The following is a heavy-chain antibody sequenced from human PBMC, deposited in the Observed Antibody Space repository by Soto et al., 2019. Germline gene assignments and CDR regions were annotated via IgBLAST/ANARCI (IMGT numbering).Heavy chain of an antibody. CDR3: ARQGALVVVPALIDY. Sequence: PSETLSLTCTVCGGSISSSSYYWGWIRQPPGKGLEWIGSIYYSGSTYYNPSLKSRVTISVDTSKNQFSLKLSSVTAADTAVYYCARQGALVVVPALIDYWGQGTLVTVSS. J-gene: IGHJ4*02. CDR1: GGSISSSSYY. D-gene: IGHD2-2*01. CDR2: IYYSGST. V-gene: IGHV4-39*01.